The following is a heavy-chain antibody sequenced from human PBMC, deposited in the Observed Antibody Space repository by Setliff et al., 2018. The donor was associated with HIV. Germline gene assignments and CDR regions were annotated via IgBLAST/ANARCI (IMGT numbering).Heavy chain of an antibody. CDR2: INPSLDRI. J-gene: IGHJ3*02. D-gene: IGHD2-21*01. Sequence: ASVKVSCKASGYSFTSHYIHWVRQAPGQGLEWLGVINPSLDRIRYAENFLGRVAMTRDTSTSTVYMELTSLTSEDTALYYCTRGGDILDAFDIWGQGTMVTVSS. CDR3: TRGGDILDAFDI. CDR1: GYSFTSHY. V-gene: IGHV1-46*01.